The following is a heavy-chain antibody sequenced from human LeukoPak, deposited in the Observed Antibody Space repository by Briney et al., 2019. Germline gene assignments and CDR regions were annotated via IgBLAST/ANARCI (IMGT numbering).Heavy chain of an antibody. J-gene: IGHJ6*03. V-gene: IGHV3-53*01. CDR1: GFSVTTNY. CDR2: IYSGGHT. Sequence: PAGSLRLSCAASGFSVTTNYMNWVRQAPGKGLEWVSVIYSGGHTYYTDSVKGRFTISRDTSNNTVYLHMSSLRPADTAVYYCARSTRDGYTHYHDYYMDLWGKGTTVTVSS. D-gene: IGHD5-24*01. CDR3: ARSTRDGYTHYHDYYMDL.